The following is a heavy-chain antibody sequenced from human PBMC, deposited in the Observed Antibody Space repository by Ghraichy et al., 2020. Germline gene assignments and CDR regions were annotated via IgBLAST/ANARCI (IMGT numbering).Heavy chain of an antibody. J-gene: IGHJ5*02. D-gene: IGHD6-13*01. CDR3: ARQEGYEQHAGEFDP. CDR2: IYYSGST. V-gene: IGHV4-39*01. Sequence: SQTPSLTCTVSGGSISSSTYYWGWIRQPPGKGLEWIGSIYYSGSTYYNPSLKSRVTISVDTSKNQFSLKLSSVTAADTAVYYCARQEGYEQHAGEFDPWGQGTLVTVSS. CDR1: GGSISSSTYY.